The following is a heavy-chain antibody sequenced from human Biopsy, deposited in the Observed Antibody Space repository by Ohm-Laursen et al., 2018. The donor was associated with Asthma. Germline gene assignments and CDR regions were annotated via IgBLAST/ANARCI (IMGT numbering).Heavy chain of an antibody. D-gene: IGHD3-3*01. Sequence: SLRLSCAASGFTFSSYGMHWVRQAPGKGLEWVAVVSYDGGVAHYADSMKGRFTISRDNAKSTLYLQMNRLRTDDTAVYYCAKRRGYSDLTDFDHWGQGTLVTVSS. CDR3: AKRRGYSDLTDFDH. J-gene: IGHJ4*02. CDR1: GFTFSSYG. V-gene: IGHV3-30*18. CDR2: VSYDGGVA.